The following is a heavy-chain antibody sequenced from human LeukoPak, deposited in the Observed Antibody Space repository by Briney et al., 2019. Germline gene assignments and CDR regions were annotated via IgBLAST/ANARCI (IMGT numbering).Heavy chain of an antibody. D-gene: IGHD4-17*01. CDR1: GFTFSSYE. CDR2: ISTDGAIT. J-gene: IGHJ4*02. Sequence: PGGSLRLSCAASGFTFSSYEMNWVRQAPGRGLVWISRISTDGAITGYADSVKGRFTISRDNAKNTLYLQMNSLRAEDTAVYYCARDRTTVTLFDYWGQGALVTVSS. V-gene: IGHV3-74*01. CDR3: ARDRTTVTLFDY.